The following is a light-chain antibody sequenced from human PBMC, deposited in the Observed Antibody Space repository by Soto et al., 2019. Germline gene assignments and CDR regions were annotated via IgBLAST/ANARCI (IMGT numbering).Light chain of an antibody. J-gene: IGLJ1*01. CDR1: NSDIGGYNY. CDR2: EVS. V-gene: IGLV2-14*01. CDR3: SSYRSTSPGV. Sequence: QSVLAQPASVSGSPGQSITISCTGSNSDIGGYNYVSWYDHHPGKAPRLIIYEVSNRPSGVSNRFSGSKSGNTASLTISGLQAEDEAHYYCSSYRSTSPGVFGTGTKVTVL.